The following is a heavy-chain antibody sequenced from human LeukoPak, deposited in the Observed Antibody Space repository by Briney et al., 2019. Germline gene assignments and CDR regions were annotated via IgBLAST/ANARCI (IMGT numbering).Heavy chain of an antibody. V-gene: IGHV1-2*02. CDR1: GYVFTAYY. CDR2: INPNTGGT. CDR3: ARDEEMTSGSGAGYCFEH. Sequence: ASVKVSCKDSGYVFTAYYIHWVRRAPGQGLEWVAWINPNTGGTNYAQNFQGRVSLTRDTSISTAYMVLRGLRFEDTALYYCARDEEMTSGSGAGYCFEHWGQGTLVTVSS. D-gene: IGHD3-10*01. J-gene: IGHJ4*02.